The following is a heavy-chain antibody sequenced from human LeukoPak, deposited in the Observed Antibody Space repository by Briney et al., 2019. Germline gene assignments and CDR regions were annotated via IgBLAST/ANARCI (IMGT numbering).Heavy chain of an antibody. Sequence: PGGSLRLSCAASGFIFSSYWMHWVRQAPGKGLVWVSRINSDGSSTSYADSVKGRFTISRDNAKNTLYLQMNSLRDEDTAVYYCARATGSASCLGYWGQGTLVTVSS. CDR3: ARATGSASCLGY. CDR1: GFIFSSYW. CDR2: INSDGSST. D-gene: IGHD2-2*01. V-gene: IGHV3-74*01. J-gene: IGHJ4*02.